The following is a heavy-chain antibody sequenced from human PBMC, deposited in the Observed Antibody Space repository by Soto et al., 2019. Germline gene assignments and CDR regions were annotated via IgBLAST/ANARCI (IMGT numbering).Heavy chain of an antibody. CDR3: AGHRDLEGFDY. CDR2: IYPGDSDT. Sequence: GESLKISCKGSGYSFTSYWIGWVRQMPGKGLEWMGIIYPGDSDTRYSPSFQGHVTISADKSISTAYLQWSSPNASGTPMYYCAGHRDLEGFDYWGQGTLVTVSS. D-gene: IGHD1-1*01. CDR1: GYSFTSYW. J-gene: IGHJ4*02. V-gene: IGHV5-51*01.